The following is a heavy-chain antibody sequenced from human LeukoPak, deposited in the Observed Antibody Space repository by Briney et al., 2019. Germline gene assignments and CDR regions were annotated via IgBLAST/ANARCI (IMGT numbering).Heavy chain of an antibody. D-gene: IGHD5-18*01. V-gene: IGHV3-11*01. Sequence: GGSLRLSCAASGFTFSNAYMSWIRQAPGKGLEWVSYISSSGSTIYYADSVKGRFTISRDNAKNSLYLQMNSLRAEDTAVYYCAGGGYSYGYWSRPKHAFDIWGQGTMVTVSS. CDR2: ISSSGSTI. CDR1: GFTFSNAY. J-gene: IGHJ3*02. CDR3: AGGGYSYGYWSRPKHAFDI.